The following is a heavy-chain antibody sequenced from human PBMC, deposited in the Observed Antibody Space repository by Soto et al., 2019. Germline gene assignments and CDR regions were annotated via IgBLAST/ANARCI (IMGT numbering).Heavy chain of an antibody. CDR1: GFAHPDLS. V-gene: IGHV1-24*01. CDR2: FDPEDGET. CDR3: ARSPDYSSGTFDY. J-gene: IGHJ4*02. D-gene: IGHD6-19*01. Sequence: APVEVSWQGSGFAHPDLSLRLLRHDPGKGLEWMGGFDPEDGETIYAQKFQGRVTMTEDTSTDTAYMELSSLRSEDTAVYYCARSPDYSSGTFDYWGQGILVTVYS.